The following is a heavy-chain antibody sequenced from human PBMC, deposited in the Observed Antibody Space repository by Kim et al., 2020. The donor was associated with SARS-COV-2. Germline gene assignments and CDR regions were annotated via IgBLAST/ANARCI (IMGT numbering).Heavy chain of an antibody. CDR3: TRSARGYDYWYFDL. Sequence: AAPVKGRFTISRDDSKNTLYLQMNSLKTEDTAVYYCTRSARGYDYWYFDLWGRGTLVTVSS. J-gene: IGHJ2*01. D-gene: IGHD5-12*01. V-gene: IGHV3-15*01.